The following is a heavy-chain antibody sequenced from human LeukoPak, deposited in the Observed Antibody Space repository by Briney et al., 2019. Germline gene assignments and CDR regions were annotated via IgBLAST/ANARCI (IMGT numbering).Heavy chain of an antibody. CDR2: ISSSSSYI. J-gene: IGHJ6*03. CDR3: ARDSSIVATITGYYYYYYMDV. V-gene: IGHV3-21*01. Sequence: GGTLRLSCAASGFTFSSHGMSSVRQAPGKGLEWVSSISSSSSYIYYADSVKGRFTISRDNAKNSLYLQMTSLRAEDTAVYYCARDSSIVATITGYYYYYYMDVWGKGTTVTVSS. CDR1: GFTFSSHG. D-gene: IGHD5-12*01.